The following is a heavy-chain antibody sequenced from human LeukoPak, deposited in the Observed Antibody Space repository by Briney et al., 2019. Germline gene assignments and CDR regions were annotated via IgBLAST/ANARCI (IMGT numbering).Heavy chain of an antibody. CDR1: GFTVSSNY. Sequence: PGGSLRLSCAASGFTVSSNYMSWVRQAPGKGLEWVSAISGSGGSTYYADSVKGRFTISRDNSKNTLYLQMNSLRAEDTALYYCANYASGTYYKGLCWGQGTLVTVSS. D-gene: IGHD3-10*01. J-gene: IGHJ4*02. V-gene: IGHV3-23*01. CDR3: ANYASGTYYKGLC. CDR2: ISGSGGST.